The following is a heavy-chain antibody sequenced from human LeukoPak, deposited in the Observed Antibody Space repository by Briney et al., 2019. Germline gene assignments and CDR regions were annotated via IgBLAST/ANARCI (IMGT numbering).Heavy chain of an antibody. CDR2: IYYSGST. J-gene: IGHJ4*02. CDR3: ARGPGPIRYFDY. CDR1: GGSISSYY. V-gene: IGHV4-59*08. Sequence: SETLSLTCTVSGGSISSYYWSWIRQPPGKGLEWIGYIYYSGSTNYNPSLKSRVTISVDTSKNQFSLKLSSVTAADTAVYYCARGPGPIRYFDYWGQGTLVTVSS.